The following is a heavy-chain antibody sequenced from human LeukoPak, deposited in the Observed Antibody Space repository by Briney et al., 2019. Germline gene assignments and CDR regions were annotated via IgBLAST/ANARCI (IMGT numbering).Heavy chain of an antibody. CDR3: ARRGSYSAEYFQH. CDR1: GFSFSSYT. Sequence: PGGSLRLSCAASGFSFSSYTMHWVRQAPGKGLEYVSAISSSGGSTYYVNSVKGRFTISRDNSKNTLYLQMSSLRAEDMAVYYCARRGSYSAEYFQHWGQGTLVTVSS. D-gene: IGHD1-26*01. J-gene: IGHJ1*01. CDR2: ISSSGGST. V-gene: IGHV3-64*01.